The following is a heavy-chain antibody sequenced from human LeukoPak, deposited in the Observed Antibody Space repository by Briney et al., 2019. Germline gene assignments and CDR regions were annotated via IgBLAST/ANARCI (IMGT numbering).Heavy chain of an antibody. V-gene: IGHV3-7*01. CDR1: GFTFSYYW. Sequence: GGSLRLSCAASGFTFSYYWMSWVRQAPGKGLEWVANINPDGSAIYYADSVKGRFTISRDNAKNTLDLQMNSLRAEDTAVYNCARDGEWGQGPLVTVSS. CDR2: INPDGSAI. D-gene: IGHD3-3*01. J-gene: IGHJ4*02. CDR3: ARDGE.